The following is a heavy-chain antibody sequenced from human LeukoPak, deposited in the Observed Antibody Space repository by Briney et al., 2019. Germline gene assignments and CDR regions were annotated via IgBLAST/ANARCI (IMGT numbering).Heavy chain of an antibody. V-gene: IGHV3-48*04. CDR2: ISHSSNTI. CDR3: ARISGSGGSYYYYYMDV. CDR1: GFTFSGHG. Sequence: GGSLRLSGAASGFTFSGHGMNWVRQPPGRGLKGLANISHSSNTIYYADSVRGRFTVSRDNPKNSLFLQMNSLRAEDTAVYFCARISGSGGSYYYYYMDVWGKGTTVTVSS. D-gene: IGHD3-10*01. J-gene: IGHJ6*03.